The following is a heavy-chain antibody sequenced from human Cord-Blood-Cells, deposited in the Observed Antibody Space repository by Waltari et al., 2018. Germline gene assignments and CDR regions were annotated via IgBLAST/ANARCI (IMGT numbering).Heavy chain of an antibody. CDR2: IIPMFGTT. V-gene: IGHV1-69*06. Sequence: QLQLVQSGDVVKKPGSSEKVCYKASGGTSSCYAIRWRRPTAGHGLEWRGEIIPMFGTTNYAQKFQGKVTKTADKSTSTAYMELSSLRSEHTGVYYWARETPTTVTTPNNSYGMDVWGQGTTVTVSS. CDR3: ARETPTTVTTPNNSYGMDV. CDR1: GGTSSCYA. D-gene: IGHD4-4*01. J-gene: IGHJ6*02.